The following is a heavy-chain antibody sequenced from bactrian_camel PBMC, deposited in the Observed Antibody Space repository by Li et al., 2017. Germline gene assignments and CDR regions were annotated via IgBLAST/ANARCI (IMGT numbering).Heavy chain of an antibody. CDR1: GFTFSSYW. CDR3: ATAGEPAGGCSVGYGMHLGY. Sequence: QLVESGGGSVPVGGSLRLSCAASGFTFSSYWMYWVRQAPGKGLEWVSAINWSGHNTNYADSVKGQFTISRDNAKNTVYLQMNSLKPEDTAVYYCATAGEPAGGCSVGYGMHLGYWSQGKQVTVS. CDR2: INWSGHNT. D-gene: IGHD2*01. V-gene: IGHV3S25*01. J-gene: IGHJ6*01.